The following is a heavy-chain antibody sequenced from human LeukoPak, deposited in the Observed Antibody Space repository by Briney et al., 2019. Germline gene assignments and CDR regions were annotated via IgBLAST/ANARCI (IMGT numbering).Heavy chain of an antibody. J-gene: IGHJ4*02. D-gene: IGHD4-17*01. V-gene: IGHV3-21*01. CDR3: ARDRDYGTFDY. CDR2: ISVSGTYI. CDR1: GFTFSSYV. Sequence: GGSLRLSCLASGFTFSSYVMNWVRQTPGKGLEWVSSISVSGTYIYYSDSVKGRFTISRDNAKNSLYLEMNSLRSDDTAIYYCARDRDYGTFDYWGQGTLVTVSS.